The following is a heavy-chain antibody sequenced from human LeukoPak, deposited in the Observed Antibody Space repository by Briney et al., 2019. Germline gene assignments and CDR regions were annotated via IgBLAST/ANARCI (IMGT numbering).Heavy chain of an antibody. CDR2: ISGSGGST. J-gene: IGHJ3*02. CDR1: GVTFSSYA. Sequence: GGSLRLSCAASGVTFSSYAMSWVRQAPGKGLEWVSGISGSGGSTYYADSLKGRFTISTDNSKSTLYMQLSSLRAEDTAVYYCLKDITMFGVVIIFAFDIWGQGTMVTVSS. D-gene: IGHD3-3*01. V-gene: IGHV3-23*01. CDR3: LKDITMFGVVIIFAFDI.